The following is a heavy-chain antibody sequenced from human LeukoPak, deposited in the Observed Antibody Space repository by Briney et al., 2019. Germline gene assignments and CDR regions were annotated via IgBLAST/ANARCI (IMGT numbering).Heavy chain of an antibody. V-gene: IGHV3-71*01. CDR1: GFTFRDAW. Sequence: PGGSLRLSCAASGFTFRDAWMTWVRQAPGKGPEWVGFIRDKAYGGATGYTASVKGRFTISRDDSKSIVYLQMNSLRTEDTAVYYCICLTDPFDYWGQGSLVTVSS. CDR3: ICLTDPFDY. J-gene: IGHJ4*02. CDR2: IRDKAYGGAT.